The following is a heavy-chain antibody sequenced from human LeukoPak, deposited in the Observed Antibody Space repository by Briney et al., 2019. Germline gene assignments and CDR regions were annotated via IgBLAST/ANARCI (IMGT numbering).Heavy chain of an antibody. J-gene: IGHJ2*01. CDR2: TYYRSKWYN. CDR1: GDSVSSNGAS. Sequence: SQTLSLTCDISGDSVSSNGASWTWIRQSPSRGLEWLGRTYYRSKWYNDYAISVKSRISINPDTSKNQFSLRVTSVTAADTAVYYCVRFRDGYGHWYFDLWGRGNLVTVSS. D-gene: IGHD5-24*01. CDR3: VRFRDGYGHWYFDL. V-gene: IGHV6-1*01.